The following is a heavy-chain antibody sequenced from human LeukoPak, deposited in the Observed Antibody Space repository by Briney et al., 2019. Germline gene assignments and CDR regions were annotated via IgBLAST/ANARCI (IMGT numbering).Heavy chain of an antibody. V-gene: IGHV4-59*01. CDR2: IYYSGST. J-gene: IGHJ4*02. CDR1: GGSISSYY. D-gene: IGHD2-21*02. Sequence: SETLSLTCTVSGGSISSYYWSWIRQPPGKGPEWIGYIYYSGSTNYNPSLKSRVTISVDTSKNQFSLKLSSVTAADTAVYYCARVGVAYCGGDCYSYYFDYWGQGTLVTVSS. CDR3: ARVGVAYCGGDCYSYYFDY.